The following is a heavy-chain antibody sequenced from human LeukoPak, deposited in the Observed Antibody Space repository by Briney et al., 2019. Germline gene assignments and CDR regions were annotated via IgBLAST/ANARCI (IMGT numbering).Heavy chain of an antibody. Sequence: SETLSLTRAVYGGSFSGYYWSWVRQPPGKGLEWLGEINHSGSTNYNPSLKSRVTISVDTSKNQFFLKLSSVTAADTAVYYWARKRVDFWSGYSRLLDYWGQGTLVTVSS. CDR1: GGSFSGYY. CDR2: INHSGST. V-gene: IGHV4-34*01. D-gene: IGHD3-3*01. J-gene: IGHJ4*02. CDR3: ARKRVDFWSGYSRLLDY.